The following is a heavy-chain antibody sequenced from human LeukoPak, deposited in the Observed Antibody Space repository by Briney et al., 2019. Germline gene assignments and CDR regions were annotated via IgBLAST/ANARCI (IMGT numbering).Heavy chain of an antibody. Sequence: GGSLRLSCAASGFTFSNYAMSWVRQAPEKGLEWISTIIGSGGSTYYAVSVRGRFTISRDNSKNTLYLQMNSLRAEDTALYYCAKGRGSSSYYHFDYWGQGTLVSVSS. CDR1: GFTFSNYA. CDR2: IIGSGGST. J-gene: IGHJ4*02. V-gene: IGHV3-23*01. CDR3: AKGRGSSSYYHFDY. D-gene: IGHD6-13*01.